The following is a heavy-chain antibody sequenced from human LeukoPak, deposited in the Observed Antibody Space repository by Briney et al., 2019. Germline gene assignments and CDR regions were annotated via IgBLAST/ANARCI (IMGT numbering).Heavy chain of an antibody. J-gene: IGHJ6*03. V-gene: IGHV3-7*03. D-gene: IGHD3-3*01. CDR3: AKALGDFWSGSLGYYYYMDV. CDR2: IKQDGSEK. CDR1: GFTFSSYW. Sequence: GGSLRLSCAASGFTFSSYWMSWVRQAPGKGLEWVANIKQDGSEKYYVDSVKGRFTISRDNSKNTLYLQMNSLRAEDTAVYYCAKALGDFWSGSLGYYYYMDVWGKGTTVTVSS.